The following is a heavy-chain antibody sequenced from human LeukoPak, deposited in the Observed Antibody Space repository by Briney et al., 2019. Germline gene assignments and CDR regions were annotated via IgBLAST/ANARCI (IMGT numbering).Heavy chain of an antibody. D-gene: IGHD3-22*01. CDR1: GYTFTGYY. CDR2: INPNSGGT. V-gene: IGHV1-2*02. Sequence: ASVKVSCKASGYTFTGYYMHWVRQAPRQGLDWMGWINPNSGGTNYAQKFQGRVTMPRDTSISTAYMELSRLRSDDTAVYYCARHGYDSSGHRYYFDYWGQGTLVTVSS. CDR3: ARHGYDSSGHRYYFDY. J-gene: IGHJ4*02.